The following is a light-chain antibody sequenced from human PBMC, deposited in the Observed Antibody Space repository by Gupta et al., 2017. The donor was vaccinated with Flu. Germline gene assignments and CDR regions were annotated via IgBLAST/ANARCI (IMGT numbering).Light chain of an antibody. CDR2: AAS. CDR1: QRTNNY. Sequence: GDRGTITCRASQRTNNYLNWYQQKPGKAPKLLIYAASSLQSGVPSRFSGSGSGTDFTLTISSLQPEDFATYYCQQSYSTPTAFGQGTRVEIK. CDR3: QQSYSTPTA. V-gene: IGKV1-39*01. J-gene: IGKJ1*01.